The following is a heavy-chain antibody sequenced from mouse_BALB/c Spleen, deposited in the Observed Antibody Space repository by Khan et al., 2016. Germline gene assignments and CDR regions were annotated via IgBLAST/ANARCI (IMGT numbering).Heavy chain of an antibody. CDR3: ARGSY. J-gene: IGHJ3*01. V-gene: IGHV1-9*01. CDR2: ILPGSGTT. CDR1: GYTFSNYW. Sequence: QVQLQQPGAELMKPGASVKISCKATGYTFSNYWIEWIKERPGHGLEWIGEILPGSGTTNYNEKFEGTATFTAETSSNTACMQLSSLTSEDSAVYYCARGSYWGQGTLVTVSA.